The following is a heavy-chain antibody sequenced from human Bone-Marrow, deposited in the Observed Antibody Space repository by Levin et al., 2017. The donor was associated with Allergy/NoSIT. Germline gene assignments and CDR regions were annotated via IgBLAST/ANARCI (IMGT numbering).Heavy chain of an antibody. CDR2: IYSGGST. D-gene: IGHD3-9*01. CDR1: GGSISGYY. Sequence: SCTVSGGSISGYYWSWIRQPPGKGLEWIGYIYSGGSTKYNPSLKNRVSISVDTSKNQFSLRLNSVTAADTAVYYCARQYRYFDWVSLDYWGQGSLVTVSS. V-gene: IGHV4-59*08. CDR3: ARQYRYFDWVSLDY. J-gene: IGHJ4*02.